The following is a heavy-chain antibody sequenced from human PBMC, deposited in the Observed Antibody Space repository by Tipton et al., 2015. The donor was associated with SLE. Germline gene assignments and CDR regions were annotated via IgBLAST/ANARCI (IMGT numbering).Heavy chain of an antibody. CDR3: ARDPGMSRYLDGRYFDY. Sequence: TLSLTCTVSGGSIRSSRHFWGWIRQPPGKGLEWIGEVHHSGTTNYNPSLKSRVTISIDSSKSQLSLNLRSVTAADTAVYYCARDPGMSRYLDGRYFDYWGRGTQVTVSS. CDR2: VHHSGTT. V-gene: IGHV4-39*07. J-gene: IGHJ4*02. CDR1: GGSIRSSRHF. D-gene: IGHD3-9*01.